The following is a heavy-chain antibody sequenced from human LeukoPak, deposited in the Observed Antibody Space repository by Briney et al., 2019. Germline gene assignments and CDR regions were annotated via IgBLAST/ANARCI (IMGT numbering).Heavy chain of an antibody. V-gene: IGHV4-39*01. D-gene: IGHD3-10*01. CDR2: FYYSGST. CDR3: ARLPYYGSGSSDAFDI. Sequence: PSETLSLTCTVSGGSISSSSYYWGWIRQPPGKGLEWIGSFYYSGSTYYNPSLKSRVTISVDTSKNQFSLKLSSVTAADTAVYYCARLPYYGSGSSDAFDIWGQGTMVTVSS. CDR1: GGSISSSSYY. J-gene: IGHJ3*02.